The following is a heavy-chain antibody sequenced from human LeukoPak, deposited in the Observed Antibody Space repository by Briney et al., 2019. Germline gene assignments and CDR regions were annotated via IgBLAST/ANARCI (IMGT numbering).Heavy chain of an antibody. CDR2: ISYDGSNK. Sequence: GRSLRLSCAASGFTFSSYAMHWVRQAPGKGLEWVAVISYDGSNKYYADSVKGRFTISRDNPKNTLYLQMNSLRAEDTAVYYCAREGSYGYFDYWGQGTLVTVSS. J-gene: IGHJ4*02. CDR1: GFTFSSYA. CDR3: AREGSYGYFDY. D-gene: IGHD1-26*01. V-gene: IGHV3-30*04.